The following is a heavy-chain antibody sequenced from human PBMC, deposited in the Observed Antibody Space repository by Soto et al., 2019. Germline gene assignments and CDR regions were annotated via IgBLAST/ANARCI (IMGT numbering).Heavy chain of an antibody. CDR2: IGTAGDT. CDR3: ARSVFDYGDYTFDY. D-gene: IGHD4-17*01. CDR1: GFTFSSYD. Sequence: GGSLRLSCAASGFTFSSYDMHWVRQATGKGLEWVSAIGTAGDTYYPGSVKGRFTISRENAKNSLYLQMNSLRAEDTALYYCARSVFDYGDYTFDYWGQGTLVTVSS. V-gene: IGHV3-13*01. J-gene: IGHJ4*02.